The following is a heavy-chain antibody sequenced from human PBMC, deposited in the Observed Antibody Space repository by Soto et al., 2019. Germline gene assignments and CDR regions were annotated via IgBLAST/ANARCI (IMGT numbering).Heavy chain of an antibody. CDR3: ARVPDR. J-gene: IGHJ5*02. V-gene: IGHV4-34*01. Sequence: SETLSLTCAVYGGSFSDTYWNWFRQPPGKGLEWIGEINHNTNTIYNPSLTSRVTISVDTSKNHFSLKLTSVTAADTAVYYCARVPDRWGQGTLVT. D-gene: IGHD2-2*01. CDR2: INHNTNT. CDR1: GGSFSDTY.